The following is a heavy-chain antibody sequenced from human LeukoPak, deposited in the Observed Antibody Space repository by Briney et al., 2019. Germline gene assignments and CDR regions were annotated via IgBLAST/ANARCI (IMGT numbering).Heavy chain of an antibody. CDR2: IRSKANSYAT. V-gene: IGHV3-73*01. J-gene: IGHJ3*02. CDR3: ARTSGSYSGGAFDI. D-gene: IGHD1-26*01. Sequence: QPGGSLKLSCAASGFTFSGSAMHWVRQASGKGLEWVGRIRSKANSYATAYAASVKGRFTFSRDDSKNSLYLQMNSLKTEDTAMYYCARTSGSYSGGAFDIWGRGTMVTVSS. CDR1: GFTFSGSA.